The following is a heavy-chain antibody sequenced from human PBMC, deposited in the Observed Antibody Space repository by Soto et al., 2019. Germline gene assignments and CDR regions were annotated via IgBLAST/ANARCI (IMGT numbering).Heavy chain of an antibody. CDR1: GYTFTGYY. CDR3: AREGTSGTRDAFDI. J-gene: IGHJ3*02. CDR2: INPNSGGT. Sequence: ASVKVSCKASGYTFTGYYMHWVRQAPGQGLEWMGWINPNSGGTNYAKKFQGRVHMTRDTSISTAYMELSRLRSDDTAVYYCAREGTSGTRDAFDIWGQGTMVTVSS. D-gene: IGHD2-2*01. V-gene: IGHV1-2*02.